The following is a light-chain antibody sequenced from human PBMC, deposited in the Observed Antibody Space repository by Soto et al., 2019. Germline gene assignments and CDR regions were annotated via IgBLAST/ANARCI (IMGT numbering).Light chain of an antibody. CDR3: QQRSSWPFT. V-gene: IGKV3-11*01. CDR1: QSVSSY. Sequence: EIVLTQSPATLSLSPGERATLSCRASQSVSSYLAWYQQKPGQAPRLLIYDASNRATGIPARFSGSGSGTDFTLTISSLEPEDCTVYYCQQRSSWPFTFGPGTKVDIK. CDR2: DAS. J-gene: IGKJ3*01.